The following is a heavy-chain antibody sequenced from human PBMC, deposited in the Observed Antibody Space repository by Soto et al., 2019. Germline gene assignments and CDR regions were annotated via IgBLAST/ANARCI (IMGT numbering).Heavy chain of an antibody. D-gene: IGHD3-9*01. CDR2: MNPNSGNT. CDR3: ARCNDILTGYCNDY. V-gene: IGHV1-8*01. J-gene: IGHJ4*02. Sequence: ASVKVSCKASGYTLTSYDINWVRQATGQGLEWMGWMNPNSGNTGYAQKFQGRVTMTRNTSISTAYMELSSLRSEDTAVYYCARCNDILTGYCNDYWGQGTLVTVSS. CDR1: GYTLTSYD.